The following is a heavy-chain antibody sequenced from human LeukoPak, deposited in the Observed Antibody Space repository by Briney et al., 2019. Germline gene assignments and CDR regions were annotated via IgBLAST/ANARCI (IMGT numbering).Heavy chain of an antibody. CDR3: VYCSGGSSSYGMDV. V-gene: IGHV5-51*01. D-gene: IGHD2-15*01. Sequence: GESLKISCKGAGYSFTSSWIAWVRQMPGKGLEWMGIIYLGDSDTRYSPSFQGQVTISADKSISTAYLQWSSLKASDTALYFCVYCSGGSSSYGMDVWGQGTMVTVSS. CDR1: GYSFTSSW. J-gene: IGHJ6*02. CDR2: IYLGDSDT.